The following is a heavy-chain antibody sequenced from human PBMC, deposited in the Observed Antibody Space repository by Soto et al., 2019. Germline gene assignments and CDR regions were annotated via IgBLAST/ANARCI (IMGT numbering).Heavy chain of an antibody. CDR1: GYTFTSCD. Sequence: QVQLVQSGAEVKKPGASVKVSCKASGYTFTSCDSNWVRQATGQGLEWMGWMNPQSGNTGYAQEVQGRVTMTRDTSIGTAYMGLSSLTSGDTAVYYCARAQHGADQADDACDIWGQGTLVTVSS. J-gene: IGHJ3*02. V-gene: IGHV1-8*01. CDR2: MNPQSGNT. CDR3: ARAQHGADQADDACDI.